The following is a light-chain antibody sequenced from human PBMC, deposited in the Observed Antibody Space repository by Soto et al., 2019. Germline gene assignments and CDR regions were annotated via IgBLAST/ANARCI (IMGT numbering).Light chain of an antibody. Sequence: EIVLTQSPGTLSLSPGERATLSCRASQTVSTNYLAWYQQKPGQAPRLLIYGASKRATGIPDRFSGSGSGTDFTLTISRLETEDFVVYCCQQDGSSPRTFGQGTKGEIK. V-gene: IGKV3-20*01. CDR3: QQDGSSPRT. J-gene: IGKJ1*01. CDR1: QTVSTNY. CDR2: GAS.